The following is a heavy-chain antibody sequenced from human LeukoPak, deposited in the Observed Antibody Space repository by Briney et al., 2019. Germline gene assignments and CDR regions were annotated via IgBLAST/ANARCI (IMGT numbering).Heavy chain of an antibody. J-gene: IGHJ6*04. CDR3: TGGYCSSTSCYDYYYYYGMDV. Sequence: PGGSLRLSCTASGFTFGDYAMSWVRQARGKGLEWVGFIRRKAYGCTTEYAGSVKDRFTIARDDNKSIAYLQMNSLKTEDTAVYYCTGGYCSSTSCYDYYYYYGMDVWGKGTTVTVSS. CDR1: GFTFGDYA. D-gene: IGHD2-2*01. CDR2: IRRKAYGCTT. V-gene: IGHV3-49*04.